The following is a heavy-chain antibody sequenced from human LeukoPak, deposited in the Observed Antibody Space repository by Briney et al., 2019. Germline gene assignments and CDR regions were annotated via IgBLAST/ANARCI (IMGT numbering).Heavy chain of an antibody. Sequence: SETLSLTCTVSGGSISSYYWSWIRQPPGKGLEWIRYIYYSGSTNYNPSLKSRVTISVDTSKNQFSLKLSSVTAADTAVYYCARASITMVRGVITRVFDYWGQGTLVTVSS. V-gene: IGHV4-59*01. D-gene: IGHD3-10*01. CDR1: GGSISSYY. CDR3: ARASITMVRGVITRVFDY. J-gene: IGHJ4*02. CDR2: IYYSGST.